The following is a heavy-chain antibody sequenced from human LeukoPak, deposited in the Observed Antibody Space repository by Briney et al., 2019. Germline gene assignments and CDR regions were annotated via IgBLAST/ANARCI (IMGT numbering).Heavy chain of an antibody. J-gene: IGHJ5*02. CDR3: AARRHSRSPNWYDP. CDR2: IHLRDSIT. D-gene: IGHD6-13*01. Sequence: GESLKISCKGSGYTIDNYWIGWVRQLPGKGPEWMGIIHLRDSITLYSPSFQGRVTISLDKSIDTAYLQWSSLEASDSAMYYCAARRHSRSPNWYDPWGQGTLVTVSS. CDR1: GYTIDNYW. V-gene: IGHV5-51*01.